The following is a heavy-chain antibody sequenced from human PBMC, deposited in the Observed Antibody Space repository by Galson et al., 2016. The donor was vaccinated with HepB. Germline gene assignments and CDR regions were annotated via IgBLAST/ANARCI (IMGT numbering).Heavy chain of an antibody. D-gene: IGHD7-27*01. Sequence: TLSLTCTVSGGSFSSANYYWTWIRQHPGKGLEWIGHIYYSGSTFYNPSLKSRLTISVDTAKNQFSLRLSSVTAADTAVYYCATRGSGSNWGGFGYWGQGTLVTVSS. J-gene: IGHJ4*02. CDR2: IYYSGST. CDR3: ATRGSGSNWGGFGY. V-gene: IGHV4-31*03. CDR1: GGSFSSANYY.